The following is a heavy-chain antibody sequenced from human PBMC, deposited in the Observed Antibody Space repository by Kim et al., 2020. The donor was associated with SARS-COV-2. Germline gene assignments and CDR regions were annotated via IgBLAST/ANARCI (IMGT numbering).Heavy chain of an antibody. D-gene: IGHD1-1*01. CDR3: AKDLGKFNWNADLDV. J-gene: IGHJ6*02. CDR1: GFTFSSYG. Sequence: GGSLRLSCAASGFTFSSYGIHWVRQAPGKGLEWVAVISFDGSNEYYADSVKGRFFISRDNSKNTLYLQMNSLRAEDTSVYYCAKDLGKFNWNADLDVWGQGTTVTVSS. V-gene: IGHV3-30*18. CDR2: ISFDGSNE.